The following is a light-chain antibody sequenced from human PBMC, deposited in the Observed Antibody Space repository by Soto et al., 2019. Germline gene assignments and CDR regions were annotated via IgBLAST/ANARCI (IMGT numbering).Light chain of an antibody. Sequence: DIQMTQSPSTLSASVGDRVIITCRASQSISSWLAWYQQKPGKATKLLIYGASSLDSGVPSRFSGSRSGTEFTLTISSLQPDDFATYYCQHYDGYSALTFGGVTKVEIK. V-gene: IGKV1-5*03. J-gene: IGKJ4*01. CDR2: GAS. CDR3: QHYDGYSALT. CDR1: QSISSW.